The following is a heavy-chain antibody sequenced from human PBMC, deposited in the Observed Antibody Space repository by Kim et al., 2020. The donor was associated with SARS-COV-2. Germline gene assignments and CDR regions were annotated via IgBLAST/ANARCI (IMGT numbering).Heavy chain of an antibody. CDR1: GFTFSSYS. CDR3: ASAETYGDYALGYYGMDV. Sequence: GGSLRLSCAASGFTFSSYSMNWVRQAPGKGLEWVSSISSSSSYIYYADSVKGRFTISRDNAKNSLYLQMNSLRAEDTAVYYCASAETYGDYALGYYGMDVWGQGTTVTVSS. J-gene: IGHJ6*02. V-gene: IGHV3-21*01. D-gene: IGHD4-17*01. CDR2: ISSSSSYI.